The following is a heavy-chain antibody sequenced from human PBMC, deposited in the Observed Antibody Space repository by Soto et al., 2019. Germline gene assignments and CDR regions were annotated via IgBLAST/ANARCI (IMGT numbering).Heavy chain of an antibody. J-gene: IGHJ6*02. CDR1: GYTLTTYY. D-gene: IGHD2-8*02. CDR2: INPKSTGT. CDR3: ARDSLGYCSVSGCLPYGMDV. V-gene: IGHV1-2*02. Sequence: ASVKVSCKASGYTLTTYYIQWVRQAPGQGPEWLGWINPKSTGTSYAQKFEGRVTMTWDTSTGTAYMDLRSLRSDDTAVYYCARDSLGYCSVSGCLPYGMDVGGQGTTVTVSS.